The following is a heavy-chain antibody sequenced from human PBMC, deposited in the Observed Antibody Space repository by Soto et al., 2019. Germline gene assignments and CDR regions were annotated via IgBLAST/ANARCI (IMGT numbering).Heavy chain of an antibody. Sequence: SETLSLTCTVSGGSISSYYWSWIRQPAGKGLEWIGRIYTSGSTNYNPSLKSRVTMSVDTSKNQFSLKLSSVTAADTAVYYCARDMGFQYYDILTGYYWRDYYYYGMDVWGQGTTVTVS. CDR2: IYTSGST. J-gene: IGHJ6*02. V-gene: IGHV4-4*07. CDR3: ARDMGFQYYDILTGYYWRDYYYYGMDV. CDR1: GGSISSYY. D-gene: IGHD3-9*01.